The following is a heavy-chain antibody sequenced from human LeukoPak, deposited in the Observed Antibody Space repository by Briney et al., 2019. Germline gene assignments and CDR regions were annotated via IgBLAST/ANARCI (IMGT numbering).Heavy chain of an antibody. CDR1: GFTLSSNW. CDR2: INWDGCST. J-gene: IGHJ6*02. CDR3: ARDLSYGMDV. V-gene: IGHV3-74*03. Sequence: GGSLRLSCAASGFTLSSNWMHWVRQAPGKGLVWVSRINWDGCSTTYADSVKGRFTISRDNAKSTLYLQMNSLRAEDTAVYYCARDLSYGMDVWGQGTTVTVS.